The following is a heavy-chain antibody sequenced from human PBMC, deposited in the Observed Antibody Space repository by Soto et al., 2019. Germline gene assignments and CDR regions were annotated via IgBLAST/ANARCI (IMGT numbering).Heavy chain of an antibody. CDR2: IIPIFGTA. J-gene: IGHJ4*02. CDR3: ARAQHAIRYSGYVRFDD. Sequence: QVQLVQSGAEVKKPGSSVKVSCKASGGTFSSYAISWVRQAPGQGLEWMGGIIPIFGTANYAQKFQGRVTITADESTSKAYMELSSLRSEDTAVYYCARAQHAIRYSGYVRFDDWGQGTLVTVSS. V-gene: IGHV1-69*01. D-gene: IGHD5-12*01. CDR1: GGTFSSYA.